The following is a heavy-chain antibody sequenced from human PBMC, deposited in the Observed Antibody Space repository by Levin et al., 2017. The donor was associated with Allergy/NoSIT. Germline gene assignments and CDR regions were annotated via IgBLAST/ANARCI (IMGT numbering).Heavy chain of an antibody. V-gene: IGHV3-20*01. CDR2: INWNGGST. J-gene: IGHJ4*02. CDR3: ARVGYSGYDMAIDY. Sequence: PGGSLRLSCAASGFTFDDYGMSWVRQAPGKGLEWVSGINWNGGSTGYADSVKGRFTISRDNAKNSLYLQMNSLRAEDTALYHCARVGYSGYDMAIDYWGQGTLVTVSS. CDR1: GFTFDDYG. D-gene: IGHD5-12*01.